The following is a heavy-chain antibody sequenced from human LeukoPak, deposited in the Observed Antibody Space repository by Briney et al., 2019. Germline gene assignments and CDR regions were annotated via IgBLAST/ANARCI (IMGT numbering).Heavy chain of an antibody. Sequence: SETLSLTCTVSGGSISSSSYYWGWIRQPPGKGLEWIGSIYYSGSTYYNPSLKSRVTISVDTSKNQFSLKLSSVTAADTAVYYCARGKSYGTGRPLGYWGQGTLVTVSS. CDR2: IYYSGST. D-gene: IGHD3-10*01. V-gene: IGHV4-39*07. CDR3: ARGKSYGTGRPLGY. J-gene: IGHJ4*02. CDR1: GGSISSSSYY.